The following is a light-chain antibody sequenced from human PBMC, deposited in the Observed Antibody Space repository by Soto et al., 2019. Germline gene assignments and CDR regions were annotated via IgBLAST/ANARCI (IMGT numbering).Light chain of an antibody. Sequence: DIQMTQSPSSLSASVGDRVTITCRASQDISNFLAWFQQKPGKAPKSLIYGASSLQSGVPSKFSVSGYGTEFTLTISSLQPEDFGTYYCQQYHSYPATFGGGTKVEIQ. V-gene: IGKV1-16*02. CDR3: QQYHSYPAT. J-gene: IGKJ4*01. CDR2: GAS. CDR1: QDISNF.